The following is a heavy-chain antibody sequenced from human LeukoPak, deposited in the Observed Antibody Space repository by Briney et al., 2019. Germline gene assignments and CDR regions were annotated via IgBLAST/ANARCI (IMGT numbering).Heavy chain of an antibody. CDR2: INHSGST. V-gene: IGHV4-34*01. CDR3: ARGRRIAARKALDY. D-gene: IGHD6-6*01. J-gene: IGHJ4*02. Sequence: SETLSLTCAVYGGSFSGYYWSWIRQPPGKGLEWIGEINHSGSTNDNPSLKSRVTISVDTSKNQFSLKLSSVTAADTAVYYCARGRRIAARKALDYWGQGTLVTVSS. CDR1: GGSFSGYY.